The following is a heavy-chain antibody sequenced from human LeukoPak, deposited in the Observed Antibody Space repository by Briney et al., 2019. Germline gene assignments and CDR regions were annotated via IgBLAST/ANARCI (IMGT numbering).Heavy chain of an antibody. CDR2: INPNSGGT. D-gene: IGHD1-7*01. V-gene: IGHV1-2*02. J-gene: IGHJ4*02. CDR3: AREELLAFDY. CDR1: GYTFSGYY. Sequence: GASVKVSCTASGYTFSGYYMHWVRQAPGQGLEWMGWINPNSGGTNYAQKFQGRVTMTTDTSISTAYMELSRLRSDDTAVYYCAREELLAFDYWGQGSLVTVSS.